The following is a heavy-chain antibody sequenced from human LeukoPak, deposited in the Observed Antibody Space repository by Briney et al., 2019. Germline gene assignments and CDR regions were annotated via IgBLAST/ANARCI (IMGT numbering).Heavy chain of an antibody. D-gene: IGHD2-21*02. J-gene: IGHJ4*02. CDR3: ARDRGGVPYCGGDCYPDYYFDY. Sequence: SVKVSCKASGGTFSSYTISWVRQAPGQGLEWMGRIIPILGIANYAQKFQGRVTITADKSTSTAYMELSGLRSEDTAVYYCARDRGGVPYCGGDCYPDYYFDYWGQGTLVTVSS. CDR2: IIPILGIA. V-gene: IGHV1-69*04. CDR1: GGTFSSYT.